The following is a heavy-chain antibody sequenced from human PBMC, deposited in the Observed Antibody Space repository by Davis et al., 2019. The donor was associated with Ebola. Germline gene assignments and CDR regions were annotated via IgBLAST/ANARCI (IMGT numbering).Heavy chain of an antibody. D-gene: IGHD2-21*01. CDR1: GGSISSYY. CDR3: ARGPLWYSTNWFDP. CDR2: IYYSGST. V-gene: IGHV4-59*01. Sequence: MPSETLSLTCTVSGGSISSYYWSWIRQPPGKGLEWTGYIYYSGSTNYNPSLKSRVTISVDTSKNQFSLKLSSVTAADTAVYYCARGPLWYSTNWFDPWGQGTLVTVSS. J-gene: IGHJ5*02.